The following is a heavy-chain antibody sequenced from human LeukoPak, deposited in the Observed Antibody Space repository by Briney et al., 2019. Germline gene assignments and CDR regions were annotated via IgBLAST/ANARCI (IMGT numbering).Heavy chain of an antibody. CDR2: INPSGGT. CDR1: GYTFTSYY. V-gene: IGHV1-2*02. D-gene: IGHD5-18*01. J-gene: IGHJ4*02. Sequence: ASVKVSCKASGYTFTSYYMHWVRQAPGQGLEWMGIINPSGGTNYAQKFQGRVTMTRDTSISTAYMELSRLRSDDTAVYYCARDSWVRGYSYGYRYYFDYWGQGTLVTVSS. CDR3: ARDSWVRGYSYGYRYYFDY.